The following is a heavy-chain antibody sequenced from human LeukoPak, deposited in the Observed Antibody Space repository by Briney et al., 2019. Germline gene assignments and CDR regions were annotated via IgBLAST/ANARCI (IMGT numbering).Heavy chain of an antibody. CDR1: GGSISSYY. V-gene: IGHV4-59*01. CDR3: ARSSIVVVTATADAFDI. J-gene: IGHJ3*02. D-gene: IGHD2-21*02. Sequence: SETLSLTCTVSGGSISSYYWSWIRQPPGKGLEWIGHIYYSGSTNYNPSLKSRVTISVDTSKNQFSLKLSSVTAADTAVYYCARSSIVVVTATADAFDIWGQGTMVTVSS. CDR2: IYYSGST.